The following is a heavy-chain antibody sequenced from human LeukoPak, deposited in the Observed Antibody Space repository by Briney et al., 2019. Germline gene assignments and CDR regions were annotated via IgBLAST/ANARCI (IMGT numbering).Heavy chain of an antibody. CDR3: ARRSKAAGGGAFDI. Sequence: SETLSLTCTVSGGSISSYFWSWIRQSPGRGLEWIGYISYIGSTNYNPSLKSRVTISVDTSNNQFSLSLTSVTAADTAVYYCARRSKAAGGGAFDIWGQGKKVAVSS. CDR2: ISYIGST. CDR1: GGSISSYF. J-gene: IGHJ3*02. V-gene: IGHV4-59*01. D-gene: IGHD6-13*01.